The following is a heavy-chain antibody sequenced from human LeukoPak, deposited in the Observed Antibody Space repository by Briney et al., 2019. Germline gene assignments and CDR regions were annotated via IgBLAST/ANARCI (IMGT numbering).Heavy chain of an antibody. V-gene: IGHV4-59*12. CDR2: IYYSGST. J-gene: IGHJ4*02. D-gene: IGHD3-10*01. Sequence: SETLSLTCTVSGGSISSYYWSWIRQPPGKGLEWIGYIYYSGSTNYNPSLKSRVTISVDTSKNQFSLKLSSVTAADTAVYYCARERGSGSYLRDPYFDYWGQGTLVTVSS. CDR1: GGSISSYY. CDR3: ARERGSGSYLRDPYFDY.